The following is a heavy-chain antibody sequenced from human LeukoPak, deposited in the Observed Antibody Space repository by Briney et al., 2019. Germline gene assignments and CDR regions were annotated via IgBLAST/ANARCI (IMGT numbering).Heavy chain of an antibody. CDR2: FDPEDGET. CDR3: ATGNTYYYDSSGYSFDY. D-gene: IGHD3-22*01. Sequence: ASVKVSCKVSGYTLTELSMHWVRQAPGKGLEWMGGFDPEDGETSYAQKFQGRVTMTEDTSTDPAYMELSSLRSEDTAVYYCATGNTYYYDSSGYSFDYWGQGTLVTVSS. CDR1: GYTLTELS. J-gene: IGHJ4*02. V-gene: IGHV1-24*01.